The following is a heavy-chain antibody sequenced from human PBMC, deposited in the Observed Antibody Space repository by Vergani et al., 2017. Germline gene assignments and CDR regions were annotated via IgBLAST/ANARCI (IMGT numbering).Heavy chain of an antibody. CDR1: GFTFDDYA. D-gene: IGHD4-17*01. V-gene: IGHV3-9*01. CDR3: ARDRATVTTFDYYYGMDV. Sequence: EVQLLESGGGLVQPGGSLRLSCAASGFTFDDYAMHWVRQAPGKGLEWVSGISWNSGSIGYADSVKGRFTISRDNAKNSLYLQMNSLRAEDTAVYYCARDRATVTTFDYYYGMDVWGQGTTVTVSS. CDR2: ISWNSGSI. J-gene: IGHJ6*02.